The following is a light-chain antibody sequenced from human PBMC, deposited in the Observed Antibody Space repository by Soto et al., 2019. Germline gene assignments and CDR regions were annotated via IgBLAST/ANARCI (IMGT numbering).Light chain of an antibody. J-gene: IGKJ1*01. Sequence: DLQMTQSPSSLSASVGDRVTITCRASQSISSYLNWYQQKPGKAPKLLIYAASSLQSGVPSRFSGSGSGTDFTLTISSLQPDDFATYYCQQFAISTTFGQGTKVDIK. CDR3: QQFAISTT. CDR1: QSISSY. CDR2: AAS. V-gene: IGKV1-39*01.